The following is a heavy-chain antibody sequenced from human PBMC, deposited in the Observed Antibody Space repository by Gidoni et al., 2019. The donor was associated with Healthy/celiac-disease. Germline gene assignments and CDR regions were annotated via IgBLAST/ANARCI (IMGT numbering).Heavy chain of an antibody. V-gene: IGHV3-23*01. D-gene: IGHD3-22*01. Sequence: EVQLLESGGGLVQPGGSLRLFCAASGFTFSSNAMSWVRQAPGKGLVWVLAISGSGGSTYYADSVKGRFTISRDNSKNTLYLQMNSLRAEDTAVYYCAKGSANYYDSSDAFDIWGQGSMVTVSS. CDR2: ISGSGGST. J-gene: IGHJ3*02. CDR1: GFTFSSNA. CDR3: AKGSANYYDSSDAFDI.